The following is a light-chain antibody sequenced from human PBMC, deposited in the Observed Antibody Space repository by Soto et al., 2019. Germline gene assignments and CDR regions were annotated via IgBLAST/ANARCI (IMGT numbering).Light chain of an antibody. CDR3: QQSFSVPIT. CDR1: QSIAGY. CDR2: SAS. Sequence: DIQMTQSPSSLSASVGDRVTITCRASQSIAGYLSWYQQRPGKAPKFLIYSASSLQRGVPSRLSGSGSGTDFSLTINGLQPEDFATYFCQQSFSVPITFGQGTRLEIK. J-gene: IGKJ5*01. V-gene: IGKV1-39*01.